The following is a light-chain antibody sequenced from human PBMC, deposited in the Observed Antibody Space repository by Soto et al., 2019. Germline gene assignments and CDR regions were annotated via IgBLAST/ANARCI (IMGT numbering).Light chain of an antibody. J-gene: IGKJ3*01. CDR1: QSLVSSDGNTY. V-gene: IGKV2-30*01. CDR2: KVS. CDR3: MQAAQWPRT. Sequence: DVVMTQSPLSLPVTLGHPASISCRSSQSLVSSDGNTYLNWFHQRPGQSPRRLIYKVSNRDSGVPDRFSGSGSGTEFTLTISRVEAEDAGVYYCMQAAQWPRTFGRGTKVDIK.